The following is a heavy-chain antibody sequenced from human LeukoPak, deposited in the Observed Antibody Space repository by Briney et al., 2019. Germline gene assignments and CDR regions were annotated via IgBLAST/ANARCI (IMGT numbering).Heavy chain of an antibody. J-gene: IGHJ4*02. CDR2: ISGSGGHT. D-gene: IGHD2-2*01. Sequence: GGSLRLSCAASGFTFSSYAMTWVRQAPGKGLEWVSAISGSGGHTYYADSVKGRFTISRDNSKNTLFLLMNSLRAEDTALYYCAKDQGYACTSANCYPDYWGQGTLVTVSS. CDR1: GFTFSSYA. V-gene: IGHV3-23*01. CDR3: AKDQGYACTSANCYPDY.